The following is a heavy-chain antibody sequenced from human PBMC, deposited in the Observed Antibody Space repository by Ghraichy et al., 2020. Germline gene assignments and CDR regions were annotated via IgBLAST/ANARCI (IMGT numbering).Heavy chain of an antibody. V-gene: IGHV4-59*01. CDR3: ARGGYYDFYQIDY. Sequence: SETLSLTCTVSGGSISSYYWSWIRQPPGKGLEWIGYIYYSGSTNYNPSLKSRVTISVDTSKNQFSLKLSSVTAADTAVYYCARGGYYDFYQIDYWGQGTLVTVSS. CDR1: GGSISSYY. D-gene: IGHD3-3*01. J-gene: IGHJ4*02. CDR2: IYYSGST.